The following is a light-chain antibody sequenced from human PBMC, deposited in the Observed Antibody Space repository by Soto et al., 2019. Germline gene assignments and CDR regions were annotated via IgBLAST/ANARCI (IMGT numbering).Light chain of an antibody. J-gene: IGKJ1*01. Sequence: DIVLTQSPATLSLSPGDRATLSCRASQTVNTSLAWYQQKPGQAPRLLIYDASNRATGIPARFSASGSGTDFTLTISSREPEDFAVYYCQQRSHWPTFGQGTKVEIK. CDR2: DAS. CDR1: QTVNTS. V-gene: IGKV3-11*01. CDR3: QQRSHWPT.